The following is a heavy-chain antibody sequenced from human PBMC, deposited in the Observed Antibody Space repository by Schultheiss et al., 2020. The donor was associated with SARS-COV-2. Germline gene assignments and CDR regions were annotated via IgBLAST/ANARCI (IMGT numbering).Heavy chain of an antibody. CDR2: IYYSGST. D-gene: IGHD6-19*01. CDR3: ARVEAVALFDY. Sequence: SETLSLTCTVSGGSISSYYWSWIRQPPGKGLEWIGYIYYSGSTNYNPSLKSRVTISVDTSKNQFSLKLSSVTAADTAVYYCARVEAVALFDYWGQGTLVTVSS. CDR1: GGSISSYY. V-gene: IGHV4-59*01. J-gene: IGHJ4*02.